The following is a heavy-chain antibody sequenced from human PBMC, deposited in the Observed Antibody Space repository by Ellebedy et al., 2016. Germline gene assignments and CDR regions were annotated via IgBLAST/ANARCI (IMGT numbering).Heavy chain of an antibody. Sequence: SETLSLXCTVSGASITGYYWNWIRQPAGKGLEWIGRIHSSGITKYSPSLQSRVSVSLDTSKKQFSLNLNSVTDADTAVYYCAREGRGSYAYWGQGTLVTVSS. V-gene: IGHV4-4*07. CDR2: IHSSGIT. CDR1: GASITGYY. D-gene: IGHD1-26*01. J-gene: IGHJ4*02. CDR3: AREGRGSYAY.